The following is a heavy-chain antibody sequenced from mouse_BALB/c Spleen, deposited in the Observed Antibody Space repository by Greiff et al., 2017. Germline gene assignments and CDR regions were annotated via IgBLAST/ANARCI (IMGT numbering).Heavy chain of an antibody. V-gene: IGHV1-5*01. CDR2: IYPGNSDT. CDR1: GYTFTSYW. Sequence: EVQLQQSGTVLARPGASVKMSCKASGYTFTSYWMHWVKQRPGQGLEWIGAIYPGNSDTSYNQKFKGKAKLTAVTSTSTAYMELSSLTNEDSAVYYCTRAGYDEVYWYFEVWGAGTTVTVSS. J-gene: IGHJ1*01. CDR3: TRAGYDEVYWYFEV. D-gene: IGHD2-14*01.